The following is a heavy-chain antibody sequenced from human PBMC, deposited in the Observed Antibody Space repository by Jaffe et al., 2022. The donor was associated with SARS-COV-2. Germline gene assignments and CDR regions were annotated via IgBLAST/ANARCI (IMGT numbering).Heavy chain of an antibody. Sequence: QVQLVESGGGVVQPGRSLRLSCAASGFTFSSYGMHWVRQAPGKGLEWVAVISYDGSNKYYADSVKGRFTISRDNSKNTLYLQMNSLRAEDTAVYYCAKELGTRDGYNFGYWGQGTLVTVSS. J-gene: IGHJ4*02. D-gene: IGHD5-12*01. CDR2: ISYDGSNK. CDR1: GFTFSSYG. V-gene: IGHV3-30*18. CDR3: AKELGTRDGYNFGY.